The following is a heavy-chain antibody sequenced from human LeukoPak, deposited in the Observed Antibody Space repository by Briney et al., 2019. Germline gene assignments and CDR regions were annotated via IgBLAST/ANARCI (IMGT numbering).Heavy chain of an antibody. J-gene: IGHJ5*02. CDR3: AKDSVQGSSSPNWFDP. Sequence: GGSLRLSCAASGFTFSSYAMSWVRQAPGKGLEWVSAISGSGGSTYYADSVKGRFTISRDNSKNTLYLQMNSLRAEDTAVYYCAKDSVQGSSSPNWFDPWGQGTLVTVSS. CDR2: ISGSGGST. CDR1: GFTFSSYA. V-gene: IGHV3-23*01. D-gene: IGHD6-6*01.